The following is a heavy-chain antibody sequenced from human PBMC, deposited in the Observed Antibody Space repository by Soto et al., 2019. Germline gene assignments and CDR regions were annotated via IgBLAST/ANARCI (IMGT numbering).Heavy chain of an antibody. D-gene: IGHD3-22*01. CDR3: ARDPNSSETGGSIDY. V-gene: IGHV3-21*01. CDR1: GFTFSSYS. Sequence: EVQLVESGGGLVKPGGSLRLSCAASGFTFSSYSMNWVRQAPGKGLEWVSSISSSSSYIYYADSVKGRFTISRDNAKNSLYLQMNSLRAEDTAVYYCARDPNSSETGGSIDYWGQGTLVTVSS. J-gene: IGHJ4*02. CDR2: ISSSSSYI.